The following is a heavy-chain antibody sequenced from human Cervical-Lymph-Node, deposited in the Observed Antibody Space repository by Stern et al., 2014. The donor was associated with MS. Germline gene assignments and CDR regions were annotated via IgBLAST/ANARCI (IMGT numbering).Heavy chain of an antibody. Sequence: QLVQSGPEVKKPGTSVKVSCKASGITFSQSAVQWLRQARGQRPEWIGWVGILHGDVNYAPTFQERITITRDMSTRTVYMELRSLRSEDTAVYYCASERYTYYDDQRPPGGFDPWGQGTLVTDSS. D-gene: IGHD5-18*01. CDR1: GITFSQSA. J-gene: IGHJ5*02. CDR3: ASERYTYYDDQRPPGGFDP. V-gene: IGHV1-58*01. CDR2: VGILHGDV.